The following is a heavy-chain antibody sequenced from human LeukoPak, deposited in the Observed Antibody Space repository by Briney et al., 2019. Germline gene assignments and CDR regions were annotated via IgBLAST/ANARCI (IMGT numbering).Heavy chain of an antibody. CDR2: INGNGGGT. D-gene: IGHD3-10*01. V-gene: IGHV3-23*01. CDR1: GFTFSKYA. CDR3: VKDTGRGDF. J-gene: IGHJ4*02. Sequence: PGGSLRLSCAASGFTFSKYAMSWVRQAPGKGLEWVSSINGNGGGTYYADSVKGRFTVSRDNSKNTLFLQMNSLRAEDTAVYYCVKDTGRGDFWGQGTLVTVSS.